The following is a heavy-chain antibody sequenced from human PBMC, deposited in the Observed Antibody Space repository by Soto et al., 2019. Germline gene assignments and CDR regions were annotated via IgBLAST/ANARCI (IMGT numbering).Heavy chain of an antibody. CDR3: SQTTGWPGFDY. CDR1: GASISSYY. CDR2: IYNGEST. V-gene: IGHV4-59*01. Sequence: QVQLQESGPGLVKPSETMSLTCTASGASISSYYWNWIRQPPGKGLEWIGHIYNGESTNYKPSLKSRVTISVDTSKNQLSLKLSSVTAADTAVYYCSQTTGWPGFDYWGQGTLVTVSS. D-gene: IGHD6-19*01. J-gene: IGHJ4*02.